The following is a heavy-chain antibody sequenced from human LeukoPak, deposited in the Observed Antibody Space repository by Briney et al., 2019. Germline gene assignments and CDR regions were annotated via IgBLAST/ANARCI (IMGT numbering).Heavy chain of an antibody. CDR1: GGSISPYY. J-gene: IGHJ4*02. V-gene: IGHV4-59*08. CDR3: AAGPWELDF. D-gene: IGHD1-26*01. CDR2: IYYSGTT. Sequence: SETLSLTCTVSGGSISPYYWSWIRQPPGKGLEWIGYIYYSGTTHYNPSLKSRATISVDTSNNQFSLRLTSVTAADTAMYYCAAGPWELDFWGQGTLVTVSS.